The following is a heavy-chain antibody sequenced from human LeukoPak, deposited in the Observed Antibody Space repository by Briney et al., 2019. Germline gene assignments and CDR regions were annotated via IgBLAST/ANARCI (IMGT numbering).Heavy chain of an antibody. CDR1: GGTFSSYA. CDR2: IIPILGIA. CDR3: ASPSGLVGATTNYYYGMDV. V-gene: IGHV1-69*04. J-gene: IGHJ6*02. D-gene: IGHD1-26*01. Sequence: ASVKVSCKASGGTFSSYAISWVRQAPGQGLEWMGRIIPILGIANYAQKFQGRVTITADKSTSTAYMELSSLRSEDTPVYYCASPSGLVGATTNYYYGMDVWGQGTTVTVSS.